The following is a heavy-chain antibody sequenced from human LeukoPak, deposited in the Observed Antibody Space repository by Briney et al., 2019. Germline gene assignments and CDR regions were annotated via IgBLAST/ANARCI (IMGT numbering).Heavy chain of an antibody. J-gene: IGHJ4*02. CDR3: AKDRAGYSSSSGILDY. CDR2: ISGSSSTI. CDR1: GFTFSTYS. Sequence: GGSLRLSCAASGFTFSTYSMNWVRQAPGKGLEWVSYISGSSSTIYYADSVKGRFTISRDNSKNTLYLQMNSLRAEDTAVYYCAKDRAGYSSSSGILDYWGQGTLVTVSS. D-gene: IGHD6-6*01. V-gene: IGHV3-48*01.